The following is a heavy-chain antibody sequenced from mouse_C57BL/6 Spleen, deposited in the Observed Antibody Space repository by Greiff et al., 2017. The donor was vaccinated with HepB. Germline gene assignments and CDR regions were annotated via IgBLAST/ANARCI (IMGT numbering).Heavy chain of an antibody. Sequence: QVQLQQSGAELVKPGASVKISCKASGYAFSSYWMNWVKQRPGKGLEWIGQIYPGDGDTNYNGKFKGKATLTADKSSSTAYMQLSSLTSEDSAVYFCAREVITTVVAKGAMDYWGQGTSVTVSS. V-gene: IGHV1-80*01. CDR2: IYPGDGDT. D-gene: IGHD1-1*01. CDR1: GYAFSSYW. J-gene: IGHJ4*01. CDR3: AREVITTVVAKGAMDY.